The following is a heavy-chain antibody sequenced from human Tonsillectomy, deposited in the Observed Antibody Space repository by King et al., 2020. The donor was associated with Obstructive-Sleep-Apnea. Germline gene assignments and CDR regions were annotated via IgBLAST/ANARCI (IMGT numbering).Heavy chain of an antibody. J-gene: IGHJ4*02. CDR3: ARHRGVEDYGGYGDYFDY. Sequence: QLQESGPGLVKPSETLSLTCTVSGTSISDYYWCWIRQPPGKGLEWIGYMYYSGNTNFNPSLKSRVTITADTSKIQFSLRLSSVTAADTAVYYCARHRGVEDYGGYGDYFDYWGQGTLVTVSS. CDR2: MYYSGNT. V-gene: IGHV4-59*08. D-gene: IGHD5-12*01. CDR1: GTSISDYY.